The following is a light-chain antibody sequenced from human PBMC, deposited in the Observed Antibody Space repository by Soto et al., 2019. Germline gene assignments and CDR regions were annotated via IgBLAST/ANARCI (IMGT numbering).Light chain of an antibody. Sequence: DIQMTQSPSTLSASVGDRVTITCRASQSNNSWLAWYQQKPGKAPKLLIYDASSLESGVPSXFSGRGSGTEFTLTISSLQPDDFATYYCQHYNSCSTGTFGQGTKVDIK. CDR3: QHYNSCSTGT. CDR2: DAS. V-gene: IGKV1-5*01. J-gene: IGKJ1*01. CDR1: QSNNSW.